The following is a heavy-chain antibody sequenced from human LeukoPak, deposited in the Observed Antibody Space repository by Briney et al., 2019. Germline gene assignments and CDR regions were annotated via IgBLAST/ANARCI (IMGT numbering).Heavy chain of an antibody. D-gene: IGHD3-22*01. J-gene: IGHJ6*03. CDR3: ARARHSLVVIGTYYYMDV. CDR1: GYTFTSYD. CDR2: MNPNSGNT. V-gene: IGHV1-8*03. Sequence: ASVKVSCKASGYTFTSYDINWVRQATGQGLEWMGWMNPNSGNTGYAQKFQGRVTITRNTSISTAYMELSSLRSEDTAMYYCARARHSLVVIGTYYYMDVWGKGTTVTVSS.